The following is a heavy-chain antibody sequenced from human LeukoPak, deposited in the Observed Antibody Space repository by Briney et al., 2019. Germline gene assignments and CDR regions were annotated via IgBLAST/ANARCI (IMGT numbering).Heavy chain of an antibody. Sequence: GGSLRRSCAASGFTFSSYAMTWVRQAPGKGLEWVSGISGRSVSTFYADSVKGRFTISRDNSKNTLFLQMNSLRAEDTAVYYCAKSPSIAAAGSLFDYWGQGTLVTVSS. CDR3: AKSPSIAAAGSLFDY. D-gene: IGHD6-13*01. J-gene: IGHJ4*02. V-gene: IGHV3-23*01. CDR2: ISGRSVST. CDR1: GFTFSSYA.